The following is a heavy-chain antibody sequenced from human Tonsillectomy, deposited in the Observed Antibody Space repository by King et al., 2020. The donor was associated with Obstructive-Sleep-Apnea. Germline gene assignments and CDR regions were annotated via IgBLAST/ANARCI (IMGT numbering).Heavy chain of an antibody. V-gene: IGHV3-30*04. J-gene: IGHJ4*02. D-gene: IGHD6-19*01. CDR1: GFTFSSYA. CDR3: ARRALSSGWLDY. Sequence: VQLVESGGGVVQPGRSLRLSCAASGFTFSSYAMHWVRQAPGKGLEWVAVISYDGSNKYYADSVKGRFTISRDNSKNTLYLQMNSLRAEDTAVYYCARRALSSGWLDYWGQGTLVTVSS. CDR2: ISYDGSNK.